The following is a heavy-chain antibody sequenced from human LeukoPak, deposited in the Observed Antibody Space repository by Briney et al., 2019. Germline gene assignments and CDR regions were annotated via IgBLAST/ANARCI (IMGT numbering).Heavy chain of an antibody. Sequence: PSETLSLTCAVYGGSFSGYYWSWIRQPPGKGLEWIGEINHSGSTNYNPSLKSRVTISVDTSKNQFSLKLSSVTAADTAVYYCARGRPHCSSTSCSLLNFDCWGQGTLVTVSA. J-gene: IGHJ4*02. D-gene: IGHD2-2*01. CDR1: GGSFSGYY. CDR2: INHSGST. V-gene: IGHV4-34*01. CDR3: ARGRPHCSSTSCSLLNFDC.